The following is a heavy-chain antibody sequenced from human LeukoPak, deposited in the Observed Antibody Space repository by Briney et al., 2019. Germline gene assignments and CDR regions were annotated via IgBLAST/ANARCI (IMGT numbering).Heavy chain of an antibody. CDR3: AKVVRPSGSYYSPPFDY. D-gene: IGHD3-10*01. V-gene: IGHV3-7*01. CDR2: IKQDGSEK. Sequence: GGSLRLSCAASGFTFSSYWMSWVRQAPGKGLEWVANIKQDGSEKYYADSVKGRFTISRDNSKNTLYLQMNSLRAEDTAVYYCAKVVRPSGSYYSPPFDYWGQGTLVTVSS. CDR1: GFTFSSYW. J-gene: IGHJ4*02.